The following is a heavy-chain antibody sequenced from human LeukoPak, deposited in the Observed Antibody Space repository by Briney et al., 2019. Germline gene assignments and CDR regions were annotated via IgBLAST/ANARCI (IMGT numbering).Heavy chain of an antibody. J-gene: IGHJ4*02. CDR3: AKVPHSSSGWNYFDY. CDR2: ISSSGSTI. D-gene: IGHD6-19*01. CDR1: GFTFSSYE. Sequence: GGSLRLSCAASGFTFSSYEMNWVRQAPGKGLEWVSYISSSGSTIYYADSVKGRFTISRDNAKNSLYLQMNSLRAEDTAVYYCAKVPHSSSGWNYFDYWGQGTLVTVSS. V-gene: IGHV3-48*03.